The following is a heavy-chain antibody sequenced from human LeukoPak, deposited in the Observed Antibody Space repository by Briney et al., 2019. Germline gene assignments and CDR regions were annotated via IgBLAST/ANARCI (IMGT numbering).Heavy chain of an antibody. V-gene: IGHV1-18*01. D-gene: IGHD2/OR15-2a*01. CDR3: ARDSMIANRAFDY. CDR1: GYTFTSYG. J-gene: IGHJ4*02. CDR2: VSAYNGNT. Sequence: ASVRVSCKASGYTFTSYGIRWVRQAPGQGLEWMGWVSAYNGNTNYAQKLQGRVTMTTDTSTSTAYMELRSLRSDDTAVYYCARDSMIANRAFDYWGQGTLVTVSS.